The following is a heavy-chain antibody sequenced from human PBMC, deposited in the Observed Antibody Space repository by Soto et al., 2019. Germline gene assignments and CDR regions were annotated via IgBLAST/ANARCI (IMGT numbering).Heavy chain of an antibody. V-gene: IGHV3-33*08. D-gene: IGHD3-16*01. J-gene: IGHJ2*01. CDR2: IWYDGTSK. Sequence: GGSLRLSCAASGFTFRNHAMHWVRQAPGKGLEWVGLIWYDGTSKYYADSVKGRFTISRDKSKRTLFLQMNSLRVDDTAVYYCARDGWGSNWYFDLWGRGTRVTVSS. CDR1: GFTFRNHA. CDR3: ARDGWGSNWYFDL.